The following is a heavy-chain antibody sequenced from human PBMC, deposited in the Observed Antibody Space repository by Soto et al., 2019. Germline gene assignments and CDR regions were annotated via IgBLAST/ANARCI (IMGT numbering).Heavy chain of an antibody. CDR1: GFTVSSNY. CDR3: ARDNSGYDSYYYYYGMDV. D-gene: IGHD5-12*01. Sequence: GGSLRLSCAASGFTVSSNYMSWVRQAPGKGLEWVSVIYSGGSTYYADSVKGRFTISRDNSKNTLYHQMNSLRAEDTAVYYCARDNSGYDSYYYYYGMDVWGQGTTVTVSS. CDR2: IYSGGST. V-gene: IGHV3-53*01. J-gene: IGHJ6*02.